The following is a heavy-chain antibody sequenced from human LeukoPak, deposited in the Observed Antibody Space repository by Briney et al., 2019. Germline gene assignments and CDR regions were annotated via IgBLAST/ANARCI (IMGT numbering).Heavy chain of an antibody. CDR3: AKDGQHYDRKPYYFDY. V-gene: IGHV3-30*18. CDR2: ISYGGSKK. D-gene: IGHD3-22*01. CDR1: GFTFSSYG. Sequence: GGSLRLSCAASGFTFSSYGMHWVRQAPGKGLEWVAVISYGGSKKYYADSVKGRFNLSRDNSKNTLYLQMNSLRAEDTAVYYCAKDGQHYDRKPYYFDYWGQGTLVTVSS. J-gene: IGHJ4*02.